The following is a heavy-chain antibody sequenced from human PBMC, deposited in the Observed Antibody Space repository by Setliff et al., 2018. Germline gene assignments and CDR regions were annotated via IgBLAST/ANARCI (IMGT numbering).Heavy chain of an antibody. V-gene: IGHV4-39*07. CDR1: GGSITSSSYY. J-gene: IGHJ5*02. D-gene: IGHD2-2*01. CDR2: INHSGST. CDR3: ARGVYCSSTSCSSGLNWFDP. Sequence: SETLSLTCTVSGGSITSSSYYWGWVRQPPGKGLEWIGEINHSGSTNYNPSLKSRVTISVDTSKNQFSLKLSSVTAADTAVYYCARGVYCSSTSCSSGLNWFDPWGQGTLVTVSS.